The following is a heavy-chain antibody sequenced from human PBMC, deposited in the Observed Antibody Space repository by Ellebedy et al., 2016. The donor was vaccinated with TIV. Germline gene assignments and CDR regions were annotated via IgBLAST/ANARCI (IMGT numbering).Heavy chain of an antibody. Sequence: ASVKVSXXASGYTFTSYGISWVRQAPGQGLEWMGWISAYNGNTNYAQKLQGRVTMTTDTSTSTAYMELRSLRSDDTAVYYCARDPSTTVTYYYYYGMDVWGQGTTVTVSS. CDR2: ISAYNGNT. D-gene: IGHD4-17*01. J-gene: IGHJ6*02. CDR3: ARDPSTTVTYYYYYGMDV. CDR1: GYTFTSYG. V-gene: IGHV1-18*01.